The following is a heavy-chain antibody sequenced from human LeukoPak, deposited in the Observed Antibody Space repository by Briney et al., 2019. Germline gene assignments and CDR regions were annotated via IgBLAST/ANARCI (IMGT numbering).Heavy chain of an antibody. CDR1: GYTFTSYD. V-gene: IGHV1-8*01. Sequence: ASVKVSCKASGYTFTSYDINWVRQATGQGLEWMGWMNPNSGNTGYAQKFQGRVTMTRNTSISTAYMELSSLRSEDTAVYYCARVWVRPHRRAFDIWGQGTMVTVSS. CDR2: MNPNSGNT. J-gene: IGHJ3*02. CDR3: ARVWVRPHRRAFDI. D-gene: IGHD3-16*01.